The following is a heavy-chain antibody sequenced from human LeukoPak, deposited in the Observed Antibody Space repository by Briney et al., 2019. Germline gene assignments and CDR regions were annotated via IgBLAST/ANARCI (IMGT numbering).Heavy chain of an antibody. CDR2: ISGSGANT. V-gene: IGHV3-23*01. J-gene: IGHJ5*02. CDR3: AKAVGIAAGASYSWFDP. D-gene: IGHD6-13*01. CDR1: GFTFSNYA. Sequence: GGSLRLSCAASGFTFSNYAMNWVRQAPGRGREWVSAISGSGANTYYVDSVKGRFTIPRDNSNKTLYLQINSRRAEDTAVYFCAKAVGIAAGASYSWFDPWGQGTLVTVSS.